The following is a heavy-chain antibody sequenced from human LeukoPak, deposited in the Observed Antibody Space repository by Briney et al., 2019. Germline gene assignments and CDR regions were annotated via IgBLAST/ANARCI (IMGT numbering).Heavy chain of an antibody. D-gene: IGHD3-22*01. J-gene: IGHJ4*02. CDR2: ISYDGSNK. V-gene: IGHV3-30*18. CDR1: GFTFSSYG. Sequence: PGGSLRLSCAASGFTFSSYGMHWARQAPGKGLEWVAVISYDGSNKYYADSVKGRFTISRDNSKNTLYLQMNSLRAEDTAVYYCAKGRRVPNYYDSSGEFDYWGQGTLVTVSS. CDR3: AKGRRVPNYYDSSGEFDY.